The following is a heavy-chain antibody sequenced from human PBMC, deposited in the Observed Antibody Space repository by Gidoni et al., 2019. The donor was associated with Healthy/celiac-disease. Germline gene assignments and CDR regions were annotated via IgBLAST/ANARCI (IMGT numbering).Heavy chain of an antibody. Sequence: EVQLLESGGGLVQPGGSLRLSFAASGFPFSSYAMSWVRQAPGKGLEWVSAISGSGGSTYYADSVKGRFTISRDNSKNTLYLQMNSLRAEDTAVYYCAKDLYDYVWGSYRHAEIFDYWGQGTLVTVSS. CDR3: AKDLYDYVWGSYRHAEIFDY. CDR1: GFPFSSYA. J-gene: IGHJ4*02. D-gene: IGHD3-16*02. V-gene: IGHV3-23*01. CDR2: ISGSGGST.